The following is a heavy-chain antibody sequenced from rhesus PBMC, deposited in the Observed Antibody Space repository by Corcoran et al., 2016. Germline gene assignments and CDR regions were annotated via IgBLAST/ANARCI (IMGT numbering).Heavy chain of an antibody. CDR3: AKVEIRGDYYGLDS. CDR2: IKSGEGRP. V-gene: IGHV3S25*01. Sequence: EVQLVESGGGLAKPGGSLRLSCAASGFTFSSYWKNWVRQAPGKGLEWVSAIKSGEGRPYYADSVKGRFTISRDNSKNTLSLQMNSLRAEDTAVYYCAKVEIRGDYYGLDSWGQGVVVTVSS. D-gene: IGHD3-9*01. CDR1: GFTFSSYW. J-gene: IGHJ6*01.